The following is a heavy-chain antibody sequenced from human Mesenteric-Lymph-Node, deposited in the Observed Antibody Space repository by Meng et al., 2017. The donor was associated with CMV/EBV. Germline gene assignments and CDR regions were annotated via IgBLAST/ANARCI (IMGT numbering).Heavy chain of an antibody. CDR2: IYWNDDK. CDR3: AHRRGGCSSTSCSRAYGMDV. Sequence: VGVGWIRQPPGKALELLALIYWNDDKRYSPSLKSRLTITKDTSKNQVVLTMTNMDPVDTATYYCAHRRGGCSSTSCSRAYGMDVWGQGTTVTVSS. CDR1: VG. J-gene: IGHJ6*02. V-gene: IGHV2-5*01. D-gene: IGHD2-2*01.